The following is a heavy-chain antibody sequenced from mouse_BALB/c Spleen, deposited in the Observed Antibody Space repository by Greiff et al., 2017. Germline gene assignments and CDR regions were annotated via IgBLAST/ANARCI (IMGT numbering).Heavy chain of an antibody. CDR1: GYSFTGYY. CDR2: ISCYNGAT. Sequence: LVKTGASVKISCKASGYSFTGYYMHWVKQSHGKSLEWIGYISCYNGATSYNQKFKGKATFTVDTSSSTAYMQFNSLTSEDSAVYYCARRDYGSSYDWYFDVWGAGTTVTVSS. D-gene: IGHD1-1*01. CDR3: ARRDYGSSYDWYFDV. V-gene: IGHV1S34*01. J-gene: IGHJ1*01.